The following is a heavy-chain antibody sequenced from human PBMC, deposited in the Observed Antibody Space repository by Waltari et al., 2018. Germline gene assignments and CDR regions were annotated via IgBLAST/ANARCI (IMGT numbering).Heavy chain of an antibody. CDR1: GFIVSSNY. J-gene: IGHJ3*02. V-gene: IGHV3-53*01. CDR2: IYSGGST. D-gene: IGHD2-15*01. Sequence: EVQLVESGGGLIQPGGSLRLSCQASGFIVSSNYMSWVGKAPGKGLEWVSLIYSGGSTYYADSVKGRFTISRDNSKNTLYLQMNSLRAEDTAVYYCARANNPGGGLDAFDIWGQGTMVTVSS. CDR3: ARANNPGGGLDAFDI.